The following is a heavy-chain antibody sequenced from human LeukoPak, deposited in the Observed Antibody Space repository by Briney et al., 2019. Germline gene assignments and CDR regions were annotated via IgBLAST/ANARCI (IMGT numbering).Heavy chain of an antibody. CDR2: INNDGSYT. CDR3: ADRPIGMAGKPNYYFDY. V-gene: IGHV3-23*01. CDR1: GFTFSNYA. J-gene: IGHJ4*02. D-gene: IGHD6-19*01. Sequence: GGSLRLSCAASGFTFSNYAMTWGRQAPGKGLEWVSAINNDGSYTHYADSVKGRFTISRDNSKNTLYLQMTSLTAEDTAVYFCADRPIGMAGKPNYYFDYWGQGTLVTVSS.